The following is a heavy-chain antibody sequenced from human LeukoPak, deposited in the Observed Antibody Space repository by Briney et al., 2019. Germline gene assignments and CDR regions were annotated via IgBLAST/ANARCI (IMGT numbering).Heavy chain of an antibody. D-gene: IGHD2-15*01. CDR3: AREAGTQDCTGSSCYSADFDC. Sequence: PSETLSLTCTVSGGSISSSNYYWGWIRQSPGKGLEWIGSIYNSGSTYFNPSLKGRVTISVDTSKNQFSLKVNSVTAADTAIYYCAREAGTQDCTGSSCYSADFDCWGQGTLVTVSS. CDR2: IYNSGST. V-gene: IGHV4-39*07. CDR1: GGSISSSNYY. J-gene: IGHJ4*02.